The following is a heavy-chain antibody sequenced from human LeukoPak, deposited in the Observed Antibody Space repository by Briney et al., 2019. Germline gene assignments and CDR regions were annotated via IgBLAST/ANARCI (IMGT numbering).Heavy chain of an antibody. J-gene: IGHJ3*02. D-gene: IGHD1-1*01. CDR2: ISSNGGST. V-gene: IGHV3-64*01. CDR3: ARATNWNDAFDI. Sequence: GGSLRLSCAASGFTFSSYAMHWVRQAPGKGLEYVSAISSNGGSTYYANSVKGRFTISRDNFKNTLYLQMGSLRAEDMAVYYCARATNWNDAFDIWGQGTMVTVSS. CDR1: GFTFSSYA.